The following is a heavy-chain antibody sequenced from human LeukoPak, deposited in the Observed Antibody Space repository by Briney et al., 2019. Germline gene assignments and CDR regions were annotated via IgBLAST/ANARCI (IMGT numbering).Heavy chain of an antibody. D-gene: IGHD2-15*01. CDR1: GYTFTSYD. CDR3: ARSSAWAHFDN. J-gene: IGHJ4*02. V-gene: IGHV1-8*01. Sequence: ASVKVSCKASGYTFTSYDIIWVRQATGQGLEWMGWMNPNTGYTGYAHQFQGRTTMTRNTAISTAYMDLSSLNSQDTAVYYCARSSAWAHFDNWGQGTLVSVSS. CDR2: MNPNTGYT.